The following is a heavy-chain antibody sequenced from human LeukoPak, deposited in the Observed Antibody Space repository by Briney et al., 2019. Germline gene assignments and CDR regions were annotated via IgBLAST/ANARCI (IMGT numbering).Heavy chain of an antibody. V-gene: IGHV3-48*01. D-gene: IGHD2-15*01. CDR2: ISSSSSTI. CDR1: GFTFSSYI. Sequence: PGGSLRLSCAASGFTFSSYIMNWVRQAPGKGLEWVSYISSSSSTIYYADSVKGRFTISRDNAKNSLYLQMSSLRSEDTAVYYCANDCSGGSCYPHYYYYGMDVWGQGTTVTVSS. J-gene: IGHJ6*02. CDR3: ANDCSGGSCYPHYYYYGMDV.